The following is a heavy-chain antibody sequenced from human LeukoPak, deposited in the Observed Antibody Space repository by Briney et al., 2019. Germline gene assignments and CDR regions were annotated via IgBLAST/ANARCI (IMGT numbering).Heavy chain of an antibody. CDR3: ARGRRLDYYDSSGFLDF. Sequence: SETLSLTCAVYGGSFSGYYWSWIRQPPGKGLEWIGEINHSGTTYYNPSLKSRVTISVDTSKNQFSLKLNSVTAADTAVYFCARGRRLDYYDSSGFLDFWGQGTLVTVSS. V-gene: IGHV4-34*01. J-gene: IGHJ4*02. CDR2: INHSGTT. D-gene: IGHD3-22*01. CDR1: GGSFSGYY.